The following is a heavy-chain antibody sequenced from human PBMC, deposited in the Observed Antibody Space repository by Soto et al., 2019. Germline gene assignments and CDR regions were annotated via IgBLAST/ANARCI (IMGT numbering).Heavy chain of an antibody. V-gene: IGHV2-5*02. CDR3: ALWGPVTTY. J-gene: IGHJ4*02. Sequence: QITLKESGPTLVKPTQTLTLTCTFSGFSLSTSGVGVGWIRQPPGKALEWLALIYWDDDNRYSPSLKSRLTITKDTSKSQVVLTMTNMDPVDTATYYCALWGPVTTYWGQGTLVTVSS. CDR2: IYWDDDN. CDR1: GFSLSTSGVG. D-gene: IGHD4-17*01.